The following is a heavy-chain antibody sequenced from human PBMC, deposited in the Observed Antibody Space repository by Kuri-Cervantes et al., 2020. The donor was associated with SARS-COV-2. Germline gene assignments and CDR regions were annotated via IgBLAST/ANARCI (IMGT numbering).Heavy chain of an antibody. D-gene: IGHD5-24*01. Sequence: SVKVSCKASGGTFSSYAISWVRQAPGQGLEWMGGIIPIFGTANYAQKFQGRVTITADESTSTAYMELSSLRSEDTAVYYCARGCGMATTETPYDAFDIWGQGTMVTVSS. J-gene: IGHJ3*02. CDR2: IIPIFGTA. V-gene: IGHV1-69*13. CDR1: GGTFSSYA. CDR3: ARGCGMATTETPYDAFDI.